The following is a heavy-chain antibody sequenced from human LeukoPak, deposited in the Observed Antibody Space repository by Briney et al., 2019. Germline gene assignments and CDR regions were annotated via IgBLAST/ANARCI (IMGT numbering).Heavy chain of an antibody. CDR1: GFTFSAYT. CDR2: ISSGSNYI. CDR3: AGAAARDYYYMDV. V-gene: IGHV3-21*01. D-gene: IGHD6-6*01. J-gene: IGHJ6*03. Sequence: PGGSLRLSCAASGFTFSAYTMTWVRQAPGKGLEWVSSISSGSNYIYYADSVKGRFTISRDNAKNSLYLQMNSLRAEDTAVYFCAGAAARDYYYMDVWGKGTTVTVSS.